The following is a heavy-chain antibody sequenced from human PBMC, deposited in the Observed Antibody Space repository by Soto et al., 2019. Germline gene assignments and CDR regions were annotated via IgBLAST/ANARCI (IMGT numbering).Heavy chain of an antibody. CDR1: GFTFSNYW. J-gene: IGHJ4*02. Sequence: EVQLVVSGGDLIQPGGSLRLSCAASGFTFSNYWMHWVRQAPGKGLVWVSRINGDGSTTSYADSVKGRFTISRDNAKNTLSLQMNSLRAEETAVYYCVRGSVYNWRGDFWGQGTLVTVSS. CDR2: INGDGSTT. CDR3: VRGSVYNWRGDF. D-gene: IGHD1-20*01. V-gene: IGHV3-74*01.